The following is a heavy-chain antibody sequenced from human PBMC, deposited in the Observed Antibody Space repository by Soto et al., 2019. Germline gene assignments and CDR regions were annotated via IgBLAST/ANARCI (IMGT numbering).Heavy chain of an antibody. CDR3: AREYYYDSSGYPGYDAFDI. D-gene: IGHD3-22*01. CDR2: IYYSGST. J-gene: IGHJ3*02. CDR1: GGSINNYY. Sequence: PSETLSLTCTVSGGSINNYYLSWIRQPPGKGLEWIGYIYYSGSTNYNPSLKSRVTISVDTSKNQFSLKLNSMTAADTAVYYCAREYYYDSSGYPGYDAFDIWGQGTMVTVSS. V-gene: IGHV4-59*12.